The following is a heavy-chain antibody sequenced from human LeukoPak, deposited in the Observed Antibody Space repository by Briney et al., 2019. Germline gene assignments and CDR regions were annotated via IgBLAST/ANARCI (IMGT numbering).Heavy chain of an antibody. Sequence: WGSLRLSCAASGFTFSSYGMSWVRQAPGKGLEWVSAISGSGGSTYYADSVKGRFTISRDNAKNSLYLQMNSLRAEDTAVYYCAELGITMIGGVWGKGTTVTISS. CDR3: AELGITMIGGV. V-gene: IGHV3-23*01. CDR2: ISGSGGST. J-gene: IGHJ6*04. D-gene: IGHD3-10*02. CDR1: GFTFSSYG.